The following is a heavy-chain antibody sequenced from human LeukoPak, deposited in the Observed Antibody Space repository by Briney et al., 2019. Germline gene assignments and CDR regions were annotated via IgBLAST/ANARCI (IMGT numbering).Heavy chain of an antibody. J-gene: IGHJ4*02. CDR3: AKGRVEMATIVDY. CDR2: IWYDGSNK. D-gene: IGHD5-24*01. CDR1: GFTFSSYG. V-gene: IGHV3-33*06. Sequence: GGSLRLSCAASGFTFSSYGMHWVRQAPGKGLEWVAVIWYDGSNKYYADSVKGRFTISRDNSKNTLYLQMNSLRAEDTAVYYCAKGRVEMATIVDYWGQGTLVTVFS.